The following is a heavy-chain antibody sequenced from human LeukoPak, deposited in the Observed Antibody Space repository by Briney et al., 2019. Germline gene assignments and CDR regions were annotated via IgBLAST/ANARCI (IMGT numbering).Heavy chain of an antibody. V-gene: IGHV3-23*01. D-gene: IGHD3-22*01. CDR2: ISGSGGGT. CDR3: AKNLYDNSGFLDY. J-gene: IGHJ4*02. Sequence: PGGSLRLSCAASRFTFSSYAMSWVRQAPGKGLEWVSAISGSGGGTYYADSVKGRFTISRDNSKNTLYLQMNSLRAEDTAVYYCAKNLYDNSGFLDYWGQGTLVTVSS. CDR1: RFTFSSYA.